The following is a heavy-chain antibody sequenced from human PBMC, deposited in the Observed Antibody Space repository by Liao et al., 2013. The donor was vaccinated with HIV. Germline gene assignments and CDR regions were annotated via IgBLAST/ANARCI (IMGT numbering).Heavy chain of an antibody. Sequence: QLQLQESGPGLVKPSETLSLTCAVYGGSFSGYYWSWIRQPPGKGLEWIGEINHSGSTNYNPSLKSRVTISVDTSKNQFSLKLSSVTAADTAVYYCRYYYDSSGYYSQVFDYWGQGTLVTVSS. CDR3: RYYYDSSGYYSQVFDY. V-gene: IGHV4-34*01. CDR1: GGSFSGYY. CDR2: INHSGST. J-gene: IGHJ4*02. D-gene: IGHD3-22*01.